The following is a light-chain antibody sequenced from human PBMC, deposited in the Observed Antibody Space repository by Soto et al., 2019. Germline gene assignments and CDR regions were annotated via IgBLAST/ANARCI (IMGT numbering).Light chain of an antibody. CDR1: SSDVGGYNY. CDR2: EVS. Sequence: QSVLTKPPSAYGPPGGSVTISCTGTSSDVGGYNYVSWYQQHPGKAPKLMIYEVSKRPSGVPDRFSGSKSGNTASLTVSGLQAEDEADYYCSSYAGSNNYVFGTGTKVTV. CDR3: SSYAGSNNYV. J-gene: IGLJ1*01. V-gene: IGLV2-8*01.